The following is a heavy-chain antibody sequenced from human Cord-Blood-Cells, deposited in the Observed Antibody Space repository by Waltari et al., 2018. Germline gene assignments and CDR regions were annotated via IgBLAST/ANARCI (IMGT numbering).Heavy chain of an antibody. CDR1: GYTFTGYY. V-gene: IGHV1-2*02. Sequence: QVQLVQSGAEVKKPGASVKVSCKASGYTFTGYYMHWVRQATGQGLEWMGWINPNRGGTNYAQKFQGRVTMTRDTSISTAYMELSRLRSDDTAVYYCARDLDIAVAATDYWGQGTLVTVSS. CDR2: INPNRGGT. J-gene: IGHJ4*02. CDR3: ARDLDIAVAATDY. D-gene: IGHD6-19*01.